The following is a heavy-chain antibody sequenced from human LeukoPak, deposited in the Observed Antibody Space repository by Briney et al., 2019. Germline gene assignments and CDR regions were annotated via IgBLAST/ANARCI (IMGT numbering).Heavy chain of an antibody. CDR1: GDSISSGDYY. V-gene: IGHV4-61*02. CDR3: ATPGGDYYYDSSGYRGGFDY. Sequence: SETLSLTCTVSGDSISSGDYYWSWIRQPAGKGREWIGRISSSGSTNYNPSLKSRVTISVDTSKNQFSLKLSSVTAADTAVYYCATPGGDYYYDSSGYRGGFDYWGQGTLVTVSS. J-gene: IGHJ4*02. CDR2: ISSSGST. D-gene: IGHD3-22*01.